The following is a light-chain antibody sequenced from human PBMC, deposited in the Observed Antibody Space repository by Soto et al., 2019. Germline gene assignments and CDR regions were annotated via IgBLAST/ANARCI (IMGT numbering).Light chain of an antibody. CDR1: MRDVGAYNL. Sequence: QSALTQPASVSGSPGQSITISCAGTMRDVGAYNLVSWYQQHPGRAPQLIIYEVRNRPSGISFRFSGSKSGNTASLSISGLQAEDEADYYCSSYTSKSSLIFGGGTKLTVL. V-gene: IGLV2-14*01. CDR3: SSYTSKSSLI. CDR2: EVR. J-gene: IGLJ2*01.